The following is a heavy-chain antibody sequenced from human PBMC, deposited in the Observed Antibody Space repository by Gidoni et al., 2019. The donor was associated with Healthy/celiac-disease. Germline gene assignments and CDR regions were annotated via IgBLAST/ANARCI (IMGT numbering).Heavy chain of an antibody. Sequence: EVQLVESGGGVVRHGGYLRLSCSAAGFTCDDYGMSWVRQAPGKGLEWVSGINWNGGSTGYADSVKGRFTISRDNSKNSLYLQINSLRADYTALYYCARNHSTVNAYWGQGTLVTVSS. J-gene: IGHJ4*02. V-gene: IGHV3-20*04. CDR3: ARNHSTVNAY. D-gene: IGHD4-4*01. CDR1: GFTCDDYG. CDR2: INWNGGST.